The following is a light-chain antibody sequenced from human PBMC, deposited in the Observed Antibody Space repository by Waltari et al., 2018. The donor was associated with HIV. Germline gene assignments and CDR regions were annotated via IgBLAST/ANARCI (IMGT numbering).Light chain of an antibody. V-gene: IGLV2-14*03. CDR2: DVD. CDR3: ASFTADNTVM. J-gene: IGLJ3*02. CDR1: DSALGLYNF. Sequence: AVTQPASVSGLPGQSTTISCTGDDSALGLYNFFSWYQQHSGKPPKLILYDVDSRASGVSDRFSGSMSGNTASLTISALRAEDEAHYYCASFTADNTVMFGGGTEVTVL.